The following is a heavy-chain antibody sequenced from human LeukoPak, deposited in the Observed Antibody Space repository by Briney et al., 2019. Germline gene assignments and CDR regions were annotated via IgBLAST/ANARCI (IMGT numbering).Heavy chain of an antibody. V-gene: IGHV3-11*01. J-gene: IGHJ4*02. Sequence: GGPLRLSCAASAFTFSDYYMSWIRQAPGKGLEWVSYISSSGSTIYYADSVKGRFTISRDNSKNTLYLQMNSLRAEDTAVYYCESTRARFDYWGQGTLVTVSS. CDR1: AFTFSDYY. CDR3: ESTRARFDY. D-gene: IGHD2-2*01. CDR2: ISSSGSTI.